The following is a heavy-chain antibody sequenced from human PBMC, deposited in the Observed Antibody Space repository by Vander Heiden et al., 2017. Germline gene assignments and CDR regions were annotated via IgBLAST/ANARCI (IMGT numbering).Heavy chain of an antibody. D-gene: IGHD2-2*02. CDR2: IYWNDDN. V-gene: IGHV2-5*01. CDR3: AHIPRPNTAEDY. CDR1: GFSLSTSGVG. J-gene: IGHJ4*02. Sequence: QITLKESGPTLVTPTQTLTLTCTFSGFSLSTSGVGVGWIRQPPGKALEWLALIYWNDDNRYSPSLKSRLTITKDTSKNQVVLTMTNMDPVDTATYYCAHIPRPNTAEDYWGQGTLVTVSS.